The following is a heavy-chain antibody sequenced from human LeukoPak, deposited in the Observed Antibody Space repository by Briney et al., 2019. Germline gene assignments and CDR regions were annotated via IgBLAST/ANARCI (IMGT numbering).Heavy chain of an antibody. CDR3: ARSKHKLSNFDY. CDR2: IYFSGST. V-gene: IGHV4-59*08. CDR1: GGSISSFY. D-gene: IGHD2-21*01. J-gene: IGHJ4*02. Sequence: SETLSLTCTVSGGSISSFYWSWFYWSWIRQPPGKGLEWIGYIYFSGSTNYNPSLKSRVTISVDTSKNQFSLKLRSVTAADTAVYYCARSKHKLSNFDYWGQGTLVTVSS.